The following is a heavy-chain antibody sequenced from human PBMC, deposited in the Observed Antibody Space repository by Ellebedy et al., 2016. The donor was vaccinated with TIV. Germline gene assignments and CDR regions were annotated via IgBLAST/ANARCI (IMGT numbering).Heavy chain of an antibody. V-gene: IGHV4-59*01. CDR3: SRVPFSGSYLREYYFDS. Sequence: MPGGSLRLSCSVSRGSLSTYYWNWTRHFPGKGLEWIGYIYYTGNTNYNPSLKSPLNISVDTSKDHFSLRLTSVTAADTAGYYCSRVPFSGSYLREYYFDSWGPGTLVTVSS. CDR2: IYYTGNT. D-gene: IGHD1-26*01. J-gene: IGHJ4*02. CDR1: RGSLSTYY.